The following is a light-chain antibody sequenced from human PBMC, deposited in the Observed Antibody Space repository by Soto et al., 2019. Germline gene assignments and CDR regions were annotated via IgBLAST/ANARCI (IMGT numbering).Light chain of an antibody. CDR2: SAS. V-gene: IGKV3-11*01. CDR3: QQRSNLPPT. Sequence: EIVLTQSPATLSLSLGERATLSCRASQNVENGLAWYHQKRGQAPRLLIYSASNRATGVPARFSGSGSGTDFTLTISSLEPEDFAAYYCQQRSNLPPTFGGGTKVEIK. J-gene: IGKJ4*01. CDR1: QNVENG.